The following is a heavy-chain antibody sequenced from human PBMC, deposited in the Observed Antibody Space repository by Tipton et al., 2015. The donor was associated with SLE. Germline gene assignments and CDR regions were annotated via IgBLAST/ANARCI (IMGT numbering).Heavy chain of an antibody. D-gene: IGHD3-10*01. Sequence: TLSLTCTVSGGSISSGDYYWSWIRQPPGKGLEWIGYIYYGGSTYYNPSLKSRVTISVDTSKNQFSLKLSSVTAADTAVYYCARGVWFGELGYYYYMDVWGKGTTVTVSS. CDR1: GGSISSGDYY. V-gene: IGHV4-30-4*01. CDR2: IYYGGST. J-gene: IGHJ6*03. CDR3: ARGVWFGELGYYYYMDV.